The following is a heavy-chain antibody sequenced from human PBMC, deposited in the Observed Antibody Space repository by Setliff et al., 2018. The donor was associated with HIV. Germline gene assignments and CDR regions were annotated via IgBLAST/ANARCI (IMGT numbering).Heavy chain of an antibody. D-gene: IGHD1-26*01. Sequence: GASVKVSCKASGGTFSSYAISWVRQAPGQGLEWMGGIIPILGIANYAQKFQGRVTMTTDTSTSIAYMELKSLRSEDTAVYYCARDHHSGRGSNFPWYSDLWGRGTLVTVSS. J-gene: IGHJ2*01. CDR1: GGTFSSYA. CDR3: ARDHHSGRGSNFPWYSDL. V-gene: IGHV1-69*10. CDR2: IIPILGIA.